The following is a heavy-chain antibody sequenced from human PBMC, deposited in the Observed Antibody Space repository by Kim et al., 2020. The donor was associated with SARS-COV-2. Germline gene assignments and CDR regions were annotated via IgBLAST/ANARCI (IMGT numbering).Heavy chain of an antibody. CDR3: ARGGWQQLVLGWYFDL. Sequence: KFQGRVTITADESTSTAYMGLSSLRSEDTAVYYCARGGWQQLVLGWYFDLWGRGTLVTVSS. V-gene: IGHV1-69*01. D-gene: IGHD6-13*01. J-gene: IGHJ2*01.